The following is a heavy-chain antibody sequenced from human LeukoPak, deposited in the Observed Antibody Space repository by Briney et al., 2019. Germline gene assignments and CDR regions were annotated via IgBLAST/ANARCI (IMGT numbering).Heavy chain of an antibody. CDR2: INPKSGGT. D-gene: IGHD1-26*01. Sequence: ASVKVSCKASGYTFSYYYIHWVRQAPGQGLEWMGWINPKSGGTSYAQKFQGRVTMTRYTSISAVYMDLSRLTSDDAAVYYCAKLSDHTTGYHPFDYSGQGTLVTVS. V-gene: IGHV1-2*02. CDR1: GYTFSYYY. J-gene: IGHJ4*02. CDR3: AKLSDHTTGYHPFDY.